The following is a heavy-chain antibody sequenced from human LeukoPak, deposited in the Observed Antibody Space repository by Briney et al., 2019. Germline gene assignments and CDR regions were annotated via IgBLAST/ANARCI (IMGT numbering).Heavy chain of an antibody. CDR3: ARGRGTTSSNFDY. CDR2: INPNNGGT. Sequence: GASVKVSCKAPGYTFTGYYMHWVRQAPGQGLEWMGWINPNNGGTNYAQKFQGRVTMTRDTSISTAYMELSRLTSDDTAVYYCARGRGTTSSNFDYWGQGTLVTVSS. J-gene: IGHJ4*02. CDR1: GYTFTGYY. V-gene: IGHV1-2*02. D-gene: IGHD2-2*01.